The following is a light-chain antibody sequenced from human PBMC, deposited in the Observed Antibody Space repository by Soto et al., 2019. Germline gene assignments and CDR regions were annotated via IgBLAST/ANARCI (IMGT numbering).Light chain of an antibody. V-gene: IGKV3-15*01. CDR2: GAS. CDR1: QSVSSN. Sequence: EIVMTQSPDTLSVSPGERPTLSCRASQSVSSNLAWYQQKPGQPPRLLIYGASTRATGIPDRFSGSGSGTEFTLTISSLQSEDFAVYYCQQYNNWPLTFGGGTKVEIK. J-gene: IGKJ4*01. CDR3: QQYNNWPLT.